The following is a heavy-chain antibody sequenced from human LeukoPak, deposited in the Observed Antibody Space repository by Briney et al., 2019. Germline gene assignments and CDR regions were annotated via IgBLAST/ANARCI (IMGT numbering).Heavy chain of an antibody. CDR3: ARRRGGTYSSGRYGFDY. CDR1: GGSISSSSYY. V-gene: IGHV4-39*01. J-gene: IGHJ4*02. Sequence: ASETLSLTCTVSGGSISSSSYYWGWIRQPPGKGLEWIGSIYYSGSTYYNPSLKSRVTISVDTSKNQFSLQLSSVTAADTAVYYCARRRGGTYSSGRYGFDYWGQGTLVTVSS. D-gene: IGHD6-19*01. CDR2: IYYSGST.